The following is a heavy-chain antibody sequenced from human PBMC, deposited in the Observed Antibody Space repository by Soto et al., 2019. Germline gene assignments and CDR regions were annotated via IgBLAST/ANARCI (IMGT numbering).Heavy chain of an antibody. Sequence: PSETLSLTCAVSGYSISSGYYWGWIRQPPGKGLEWIGSIYHSGSTYYNLSLKSRVTISVDTSKNQFSLKLSSVTAADTAVYYCARGIVGASPTSYYFDYWGQGTLVTVSS. CDR2: IYHSGST. J-gene: IGHJ4*02. CDR3: ARGIVGASPTSYYFDY. D-gene: IGHD1-26*01. V-gene: IGHV4-38-2*01. CDR1: GYSISSGYY.